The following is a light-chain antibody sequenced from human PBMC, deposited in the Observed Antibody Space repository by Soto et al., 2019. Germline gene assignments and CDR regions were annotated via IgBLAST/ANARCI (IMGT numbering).Light chain of an antibody. V-gene: IGKV1-5*01. CDR2: DAS. Sequence: EIQMTQSPSTLSASVGDRVTISCRASQSISSWLAWYQQKPGKAPTLLIYDASSLESGVPSRFSGSGSGTEFTLTISSLQPDDFATYYCQQYNSYPYTFGQGTKLEIK. CDR1: QSISSW. CDR3: QQYNSYPYT. J-gene: IGKJ2*01.